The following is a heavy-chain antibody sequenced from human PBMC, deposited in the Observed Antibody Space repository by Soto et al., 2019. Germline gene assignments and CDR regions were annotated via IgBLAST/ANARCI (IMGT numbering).Heavy chain of an antibody. J-gene: IGHJ4*02. V-gene: IGHV4-30-2*01. CDR2: IFPSGTT. CDR3: ARSREFDY. Sequence: SETLSLTCTVFGASISYGGFSWNWIRQPPGKGLEWIGYIFPSGTTYYNPSLKSRVTISIDVSKNQFSLSLRSLTAADTAVYYCARSREFDYWSQGTLVTVSS. CDR1: GASISYGGFS.